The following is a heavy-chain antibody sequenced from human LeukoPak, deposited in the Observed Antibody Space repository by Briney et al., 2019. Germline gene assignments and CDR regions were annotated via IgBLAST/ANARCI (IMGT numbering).Heavy chain of an antibody. CDR3: AKDRGIIAAGTDY. CDR2: IRDSGGGT. CDR1: GFTFSSYA. J-gene: IGHJ4*02. Sequence: GGSLRLSCGASGFTFSSYAMSWVRQAPGEGLEWVSSIRDSGGGTYYADSVKGRYAISRDNSKNMLFLQMDSLRAEDTAVYYCAKDRGIIAAGTDYWGQGTLVTVSS. D-gene: IGHD6-13*01. V-gene: IGHV3-23*01.